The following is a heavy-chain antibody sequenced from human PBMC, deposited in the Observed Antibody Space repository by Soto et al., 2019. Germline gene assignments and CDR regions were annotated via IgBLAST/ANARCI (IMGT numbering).Heavy chain of an antibody. D-gene: IGHD6-13*01. CDR3: AKGTASSWYGNYYYGMDV. Sequence: GGSLRLSCAASGFTFSSYAMSWVRQAPGKGLEWVSAISGSGGSTYYADSVKGRFTISRDNSKNTLYLQMNSLRAEDTAVYYCAKGTASSWYGNYYYGMDVWGQGTTVTVSS. V-gene: IGHV3-23*01. CDR2: ISGSGGST. J-gene: IGHJ6*02. CDR1: GFTFSSYA.